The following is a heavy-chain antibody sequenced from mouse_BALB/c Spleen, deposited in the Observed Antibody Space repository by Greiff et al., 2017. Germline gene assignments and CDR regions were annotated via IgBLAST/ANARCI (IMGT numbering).Heavy chain of an antibody. J-gene: IGHJ4*01. Sequence: EVQLQDSGPGLVKPSQSLSLTCSVTGYSITSGYYWNWIRQFPGNKLEWMGYISYDGSNNYNPSLKNRISITRDTSKNQFFLKLNSVTTEDTATYYCARETARATDAMDYWGQGTSVTVSS. D-gene: IGHD3-2*01. V-gene: IGHV3-6*02. CDR1: GYSITSGYY. CDR2: ISYDGSN. CDR3: ARETARATDAMDY.